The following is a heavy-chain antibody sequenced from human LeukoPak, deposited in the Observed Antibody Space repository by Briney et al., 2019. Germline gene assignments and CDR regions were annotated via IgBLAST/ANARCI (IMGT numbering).Heavy chain of an antibody. D-gene: IGHD3-22*01. CDR3: ATHSSGYDSGNDAFDI. CDR1: GGSISSGDYY. Sequence: SQTLSLTCTVSGGSISSGDYYWSWIRQPPGKGLEWIGYIYYSGSTYYNPSLKSRVTISVDTSRNRFSLKLSSVTAADTAVYYCATHSSGYDSGNDAFDIWGQGTMVTVSS. J-gene: IGHJ3*02. V-gene: IGHV4-30-4*08. CDR2: IYYSGST.